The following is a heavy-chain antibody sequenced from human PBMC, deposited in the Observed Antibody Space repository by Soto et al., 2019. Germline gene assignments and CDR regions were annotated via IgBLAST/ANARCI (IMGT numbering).Heavy chain of an antibody. CDR1: GGSFTSDNW. D-gene: IGHD1-7*01. CDR3: ASRDPGTSVDY. J-gene: IGHJ4*02. V-gene: IGHV4-4*02. Sequence: SETLSLTCAVSGGSFTSDNWWTWVRQPPGQGLEWIGEIYRTGSTNYNPSLKSRVTISLDKSENQFSLKVTSLTAADTAVYYCASRDPGTSVDYWGQGTLVTVSS. CDR2: IYRTGST.